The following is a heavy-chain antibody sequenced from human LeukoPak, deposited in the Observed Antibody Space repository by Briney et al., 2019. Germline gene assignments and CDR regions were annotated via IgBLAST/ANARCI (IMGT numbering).Heavy chain of an antibody. CDR2: IYYSGST. CDR3: ARGPGYYMDV. Sequence: SETLSLTCTVSGGSISSSSYYWGWIRQPPGKGLEWIGSIYYSGSTYYNPSLKSRVTISVDTSKNQFSLKLSSVTAADTAVYYCARGPGYYMDVWGKGTTVTVSS. CDR1: GGSISSSSYY. V-gene: IGHV4-39*01. J-gene: IGHJ6*03.